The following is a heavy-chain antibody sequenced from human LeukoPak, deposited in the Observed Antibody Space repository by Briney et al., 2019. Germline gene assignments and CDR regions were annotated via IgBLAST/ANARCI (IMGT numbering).Heavy chain of an antibody. Sequence: SETLSLTCTVSGYSISSGYYWGWIRQPPGKWLEWIGSIYHSGSTYYNPSLKSRVTISVDTSKNQFSLKLSSVTAADTAVYYCARANSGSYSYYYYMDVWGKGTTVTVSS. J-gene: IGHJ6*03. CDR2: IYHSGST. CDR3: ARANSGSYSYYYYMDV. D-gene: IGHD1-26*01. CDR1: GYSISSGYY. V-gene: IGHV4-38-2*02.